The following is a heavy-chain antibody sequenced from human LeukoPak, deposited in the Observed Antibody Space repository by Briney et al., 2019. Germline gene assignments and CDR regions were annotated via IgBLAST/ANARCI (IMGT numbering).Heavy chain of an antibody. Sequence: GGSLRLASAATGFTFSSYSMNWVRQAPGKGLEWVSSISSSSSYIYYADSVKGRFTISRDNAKNSLFLQMNSLRAEDTAVYFCARATWDPNYYYYMDVWGKGTTVTISS. CDR1: GFTFSSYS. V-gene: IGHV3-21*01. CDR3: ARATWDPNYYYYMDV. D-gene: IGHD1-26*01. J-gene: IGHJ6*03. CDR2: ISSSSSYI.